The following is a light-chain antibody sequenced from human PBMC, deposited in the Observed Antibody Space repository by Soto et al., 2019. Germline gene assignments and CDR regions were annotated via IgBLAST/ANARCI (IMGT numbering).Light chain of an antibody. CDR2: EVN. CDR1: SSDVGGYNY. CDR3: SSYASSGAVV. J-gene: IGLJ3*02. V-gene: IGLV2-14*01. Sequence: QSALTQPRSVSGSPGQSVTVSCTGTSSDVGGYNYVSWYQQHPGKAPKLMIYEVNNRPSGVSHRFSGSKSGNTASLTFSGLQPEDEADYYCSSYASSGAVVFGGGTQLTVL.